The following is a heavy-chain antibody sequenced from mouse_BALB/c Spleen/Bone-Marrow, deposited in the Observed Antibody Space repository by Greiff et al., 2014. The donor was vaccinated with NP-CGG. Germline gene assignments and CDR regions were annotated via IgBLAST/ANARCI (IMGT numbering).Heavy chain of an antibody. Sequence: VQLQQSGAELMKPGASVKISCKATGYTFSSYWIEWIKQRPGHGLEWIGEILPGSVTTNYNGRFKGKATFTADTSSNTAYMQLRSLTSEDSAVYYCARDHFDHWGPGTTLTVSS. CDR1: GYTFSSYW. CDR2: ILPGSVTT. D-gene: IGHD1-2*01. CDR3: ARDHFDH. V-gene: IGHV1-9*01. J-gene: IGHJ2*01.